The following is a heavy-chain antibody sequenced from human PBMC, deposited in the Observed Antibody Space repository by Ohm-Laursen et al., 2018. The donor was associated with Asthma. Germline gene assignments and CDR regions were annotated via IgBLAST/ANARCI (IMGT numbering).Heavy chain of an antibody. CDR3: ARDVMEWYLPAFDF. Sequence: SLRLSCAAPGFTFSSYGMHWVRQAPGKGLEWVAVISYDGSNKYYADSVKGRFTISRDNSKNTLYLQMNSLRAEDTAVYYCARDVMEWYLPAFDFWGQGTLVTVSS. CDR1: GFTFSSYG. D-gene: IGHD3-3*01. CDR2: ISYDGSNK. V-gene: IGHV3-30*03. J-gene: IGHJ4*02.